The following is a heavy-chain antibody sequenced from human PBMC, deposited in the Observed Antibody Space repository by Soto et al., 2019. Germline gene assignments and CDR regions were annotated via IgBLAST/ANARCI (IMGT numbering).Heavy chain of an antibody. CDR1: GFTVSSNY. V-gene: IGHV3-66*04. CDR2: IYSGGSG. CDR3: ARHGYSYGGGYFDY. Sequence: EVQLVESGGGLVQPGGSLRLSCAASGFTVSSNYMSWVRQAPGKGLEWVSVIYSGGSGYYADSVKGRFTISRDNSTNTLHLQMNSLRAEDTAVYYCARHGYSYGGGYFDYWGQGTLVTVSS. D-gene: IGHD5-18*01. J-gene: IGHJ4*02.